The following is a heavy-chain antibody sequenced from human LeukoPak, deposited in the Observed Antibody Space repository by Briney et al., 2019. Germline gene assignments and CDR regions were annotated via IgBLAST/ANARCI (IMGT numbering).Heavy chain of an antibody. CDR3: AKWSGYFPYYHGMDV. CDR2: IMKDGGQK. D-gene: IGHD3-3*01. CDR1: GFTFRNFW. J-gene: IGHJ6*02. V-gene: IGHV3-7*03. Sequence: PGGSLRLSCAASGFTFRNFWMNWARQAPGKGLEWVASIMKDGGQKKYVDSVKGRFTISRDNAQNSLYLQMSGLRAEDTAMYYCAKWSGYFPYYHGMDVWGQGTTVTVSS.